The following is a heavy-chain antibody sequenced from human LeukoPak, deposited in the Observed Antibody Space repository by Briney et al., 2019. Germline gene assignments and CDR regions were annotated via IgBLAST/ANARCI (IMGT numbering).Heavy chain of an antibody. Sequence: ASVKVSCKASGYTFTSYGISWVRQAPGQGLEWMGWISAYNGNTDYAQKLQGRVTMTTDTSTSTAYMELRSLRADDAAVYYCARVTQTDYDFDYWGQGTLVTVSS. J-gene: IGHJ4*02. CDR2: ISAYNGNT. V-gene: IGHV1-18*01. CDR1: GYTFTSYG. CDR3: ARVTQTDYDFDY. D-gene: IGHD4-17*01.